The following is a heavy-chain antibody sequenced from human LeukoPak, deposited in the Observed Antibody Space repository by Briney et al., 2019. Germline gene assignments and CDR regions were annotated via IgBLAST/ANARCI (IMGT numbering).Heavy chain of an antibody. J-gene: IGHJ5*02. V-gene: IGHV7-4-1*02. Sequence: GASVKVSCKASGYTFTGYYMHWVRQAPGQGLEWMGWINTNTGNPTYAQGFTGRFVFSLDTSVSTAYLQISSLKAEDTAVYYCARWGVRGVTEDNWFDPWGQGTLVTVSS. CDR1: GYTFTGYY. CDR3: ARWGVRGVTEDNWFDP. D-gene: IGHD3-10*01. CDR2: INTNTGNP.